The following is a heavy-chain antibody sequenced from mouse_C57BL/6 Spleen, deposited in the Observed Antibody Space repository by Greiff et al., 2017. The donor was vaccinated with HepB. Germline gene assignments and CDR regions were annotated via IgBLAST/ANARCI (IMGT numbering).Heavy chain of an antibody. Sequence: QVQLQPGAELVKPGASVKLSCKASGYTFTSYWMHWVKQRPGQGLEWIGMIHPNSGSTNYNEKFKSKATLTVDKSSSTAYMQLSSLTSEDSAVYYCASGGNYYGSSAWFAYWGQGTLVTVSA. CDR3: ASGGNYYGSSAWFAY. V-gene: IGHV1-64*01. CDR2: IHPNSGST. J-gene: IGHJ3*01. D-gene: IGHD1-1*01. CDR1: GYTFTSYW.